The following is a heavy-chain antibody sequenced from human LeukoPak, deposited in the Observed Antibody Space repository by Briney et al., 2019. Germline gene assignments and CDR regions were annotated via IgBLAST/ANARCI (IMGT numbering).Heavy chain of an antibody. CDR2: ITTSSSYI. J-gene: IGHJ4*02. CDR3: AREVWRDYYDSSGDFDY. V-gene: IGHV3-21*01. Sequence: GGSLRLSCAASGFTFSSYSMNWVRQAPGRGLEWVSSITTSSSYICYADSVKGRFTISRDNAKNSLYLQMNSLRADDTAVYYCAREVWRDYYDSSGDFDYWGQGTLVTVSS. CDR1: GFTFSSYS. D-gene: IGHD3-22*01.